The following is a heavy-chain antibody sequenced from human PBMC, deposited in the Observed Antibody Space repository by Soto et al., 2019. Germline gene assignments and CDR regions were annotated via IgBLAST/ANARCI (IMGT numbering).Heavy chain of an antibody. J-gene: IGHJ4*02. Sequence: ASVKVSCKSPGGTFSSFINYPINWVRQAPGQGLEWMGGIVPNVGTVNYAQKFRGKVTITADKSTGTAYMELSSLRSEDTALYYCARRDTSGFLRYFDNWGQGTQVTVSS. CDR1: GGTFSSFINYP. V-gene: IGHV1-69*06. D-gene: IGHD3-3*01. CDR3: ARRDTSGFLRYFDN. CDR2: IVPNVGTV.